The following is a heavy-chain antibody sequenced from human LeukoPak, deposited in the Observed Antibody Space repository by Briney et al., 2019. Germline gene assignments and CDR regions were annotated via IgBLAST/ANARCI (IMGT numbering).Heavy chain of an antibody. CDR1: GGSISSYY. J-gene: IGHJ3*01. Sequence: SETLSLTCTVSGGSISSYYWSWIRQPPGKGLEWIGYIYYSGSTNYNPSLKSRVTISVDTSKNQLSLLLNSVTPEDTAVYYCTRDSGLGNDAFDVWGQGTMVTVSS. D-gene: IGHD3-10*01. CDR2: IYYSGST. CDR3: TRDSGLGNDAFDV. V-gene: IGHV4-59*12.